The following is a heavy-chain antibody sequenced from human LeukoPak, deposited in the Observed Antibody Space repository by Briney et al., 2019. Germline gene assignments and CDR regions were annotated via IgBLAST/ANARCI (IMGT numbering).Heavy chain of an antibody. CDR1: GDSISSRTSDF. J-gene: IGHJ4*02. CDR2: ISYIGTT. Sequence: SETLSLTCTVSGDSISSRTSDFWGWIRQSPGKGLEWIAEISYIGTTFYNPSLESRVSISLGTSKNQFSLKLNSMTAADTALYYCARRNLYCNGDACAHHHDSWGQGTLVIVSS. CDR3: ARRNLYCNGDACAHHHDS. V-gene: IGHV4-39*07. D-gene: IGHD2-15*01.